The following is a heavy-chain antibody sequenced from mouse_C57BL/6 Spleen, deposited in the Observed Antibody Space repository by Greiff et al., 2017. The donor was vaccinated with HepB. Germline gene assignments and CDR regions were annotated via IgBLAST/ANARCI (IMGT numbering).Heavy chain of an antibody. V-gene: IGHV1-59*01. CDR1: GYTFTSYW. CDR3: SRGSYYYGSSYSWFAY. D-gene: IGHD1-1*01. CDR2: IDPSDSYT. Sequence: QVQLKQPGAELVRPGTSVKLSCKASGYTFTSYWMHWVKQRPGQGLEWIGVIDPSDSYTNYNQKFKGKATLTVDPSSSTAYMQLSSLTSEDSAVYYCSRGSYYYGSSYSWFAYGGKGTLVTVSA. J-gene: IGHJ3*01.